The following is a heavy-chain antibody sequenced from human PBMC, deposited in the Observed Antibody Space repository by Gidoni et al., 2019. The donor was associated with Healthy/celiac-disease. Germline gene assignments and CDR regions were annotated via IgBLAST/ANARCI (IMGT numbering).Heavy chain of an antibody. CDR3: ARDWPQESDGPDFDY. Sequence: QVQLVESGGGVVQPGRSLRLSCAASGFTFSSYGMHWVRQAPGKGLEWVAVIWNDGSNKYYADSVKGRFTISRDNSKNTLYLQMNSLRAEDTAVYYCARDWPQESDGPDFDYWGQGTLVTVSS. CDR1: GFTFSSYG. D-gene: IGHD2-8*01. CDR2: IWNDGSNK. V-gene: IGHV3-33*01. J-gene: IGHJ4*02.